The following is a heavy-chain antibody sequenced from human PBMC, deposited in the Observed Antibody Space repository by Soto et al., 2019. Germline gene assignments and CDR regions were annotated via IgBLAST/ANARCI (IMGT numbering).Heavy chain of an antibody. D-gene: IGHD6-19*01. J-gene: IGHJ4*02. CDR2: ISGSGGGT. V-gene: IGHV3-64*04. Sequence: GVPLSLSCSASGFTFSSYAMHWVRQAPGKGLEYVSAISGSGGGTYYADSGKGRFTISRYNSKNTLYLQMNSLRAEHTAVYYCAKDLAVRIAVAGTKEQSGTFWGQGTLVTVSS. CDR1: GFTFSSYA. CDR3: AKDLAVRIAVAGTKEQSGTF.